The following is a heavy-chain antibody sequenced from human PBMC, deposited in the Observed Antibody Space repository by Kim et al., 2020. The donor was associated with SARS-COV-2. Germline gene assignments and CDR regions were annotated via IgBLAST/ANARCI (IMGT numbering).Heavy chain of an antibody. D-gene: IGHD6-25*01. CDR2: TYYRSKWYD. Sequence: SQTLSLTCAISGDSVSSNSATWNWIRQSPSRGLEWLGRTYYRSKWYDDYAVSVKSRITINPDTSKNQFSLQLNSVTPEDTAVYYCARGGRYTSGSGGLAYWGQGTLVTVSS. CDR3: ARGGRYTSGSGGLAY. CDR1: GDSVSSNSAT. V-gene: IGHV6-1*01. J-gene: IGHJ4*02.